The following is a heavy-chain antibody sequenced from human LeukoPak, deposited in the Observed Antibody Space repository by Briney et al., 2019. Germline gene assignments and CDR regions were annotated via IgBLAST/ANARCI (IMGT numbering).Heavy chain of an antibody. Sequence: PSETLSLTCTVSGGSISSGDYYWSWIRQPPGKGLEWIGYIYYSGSTYYNPSLKSRVTISVDTSKNQFSLKLSSVTAADTAVYYCASLLYSNVDTAMTYLIDYWGQGTLVTVSS. CDR2: IYYSGST. D-gene: IGHD5-18*01. CDR3: ASLLYSNVDTAMTYLIDY. V-gene: IGHV4-30-4*01. CDR1: GGSISSGDYY. J-gene: IGHJ4*02.